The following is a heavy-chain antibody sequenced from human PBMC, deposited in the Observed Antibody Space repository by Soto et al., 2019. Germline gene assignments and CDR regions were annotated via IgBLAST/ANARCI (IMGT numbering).Heavy chain of an antibody. CDR1: GGSISSDHYH. Sequence: QVQLQESGPGLVRPSQTLSHTCTVSGGSISSDHYHWTWIRQTPGKGLEWIGYIHYSGSVYYNPSLQSRVTMSVDTSKNLFSLKLSSVTAADTAVYFCVREDDGGDRDYYGLDVWGQGTTVTVSS. CDR2: IHYSGSV. V-gene: IGHV4-30-4*01. CDR3: VREDDGGDRDYYGLDV. D-gene: IGHD4-17*01. J-gene: IGHJ6*02.